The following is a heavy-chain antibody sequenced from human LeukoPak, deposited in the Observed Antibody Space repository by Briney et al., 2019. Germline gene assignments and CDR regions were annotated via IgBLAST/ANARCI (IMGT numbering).Heavy chain of an antibody. J-gene: IGHJ4*02. D-gene: IGHD2-2*01. V-gene: IGHV1-2*02. CDR3: ARKICSSTSCHFDY. CDR2: INPNSGGT. CDR1: GYTFTGYY. Sequence: ASVKVSCKASGYTFTGYYMHWVRQAPGQGLEWMGWINPNSGGTNYAQKFQGRVTMTRDTSISTAYMELNRLRSDDTAVYYCARKICSSTSCHFDYWGQGTLVTVSS.